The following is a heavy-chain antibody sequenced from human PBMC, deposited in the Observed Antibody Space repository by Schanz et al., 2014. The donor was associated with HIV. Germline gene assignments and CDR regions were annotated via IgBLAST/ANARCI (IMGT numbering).Heavy chain of an antibody. CDR3: ATGGTMGYFDS. J-gene: IGHJ4*02. D-gene: IGHD1-7*01. Sequence: QVQLVQSGAEVKKPGASVKVSCKVSGYTLTELSMNWVRQAPGKGLEWMGGFDLEHGETIYAQKFRGRVTMSEDISADTAYMDLSSLRSEDTAVYFCATGGTMGYFDSWGQGTLVTVSS. CDR2: FDLEHGET. V-gene: IGHV1-24*01. CDR1: GYTLTELS.